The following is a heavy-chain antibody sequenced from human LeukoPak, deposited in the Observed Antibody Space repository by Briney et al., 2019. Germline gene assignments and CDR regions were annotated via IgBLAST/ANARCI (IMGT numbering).Heavy chain of an antibody. Sequence: GGSLRLSCAASGFTFSSYAMHWVRQAPGKGLEWVAFIRYDGSNKYYADSVKGRFTISRDNSKNTLYLQMNSLRAEDTAVYYCAKDRIAAAGTGYFDYWGQGTLVTVSS. CDR1: GFTFSSYA. CDR2: IRYDGSNK. D-gene: IGHD6-13*01. CDR3: AKDRIAAAGTGYFDY. J-gene: IGHJ4*02. V-gene: IGHV3-30*02.